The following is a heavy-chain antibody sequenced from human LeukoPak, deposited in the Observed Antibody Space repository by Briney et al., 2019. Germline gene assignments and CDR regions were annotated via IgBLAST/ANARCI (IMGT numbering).Heavy chain of an antibody. CDR2: IIPILGIA. J-gene: IGHJ4*02. V-gene: IGHV1-69*04. CDR1: GGTFSSYA. D-gene: IGHD5-12*01. Sequence: SVKVSCKASGGTFSSYAISWVRQAPGQGLEWMGRIIPILGIANYAQKFQGRVTITADKSTSTAYMELSSLRSEDTAVYYCARDSGYSGYDYGAGDYWGQGTLVTVSS. CDR3: ARDSGYSGYDYGAGDY.